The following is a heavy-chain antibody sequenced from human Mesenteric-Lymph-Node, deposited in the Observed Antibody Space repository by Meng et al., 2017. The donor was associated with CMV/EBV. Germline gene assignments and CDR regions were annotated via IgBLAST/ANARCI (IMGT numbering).Heavy chain of an antibody. CDR3: ARDRDGYNYLDY. CDR2: IYYSGST. Sequence: TVSGGSIGSGGFYWSWIRQHPGKGLEWIGYIYYSGSTYYNPSLQSRITISVDTSKNQFSLKLSSVTAADTAIYYCARDRDGYNYLDYWGQGRLVTVS. D-gene: IGHD5-24*01. J-gene: IGHJ4*02. CDR1: GGSIGSGGFY. V-gene: IGHV4-31*03.